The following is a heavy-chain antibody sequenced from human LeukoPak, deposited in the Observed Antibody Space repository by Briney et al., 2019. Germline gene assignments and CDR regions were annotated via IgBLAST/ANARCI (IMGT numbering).Heavy chain of an antibody. CDR2: IYYSGST. J-gene: IGHJ4*02. CDR1: GGSISRYY. D-gene: IGHD5-18*01. CDR3: VIVMSGYSYGYPDY. V-gene: IGHV4-59*01. Sequence: SETLSLTCTVSGGSISRYYWSWIRQPPGNGLEGIGYIYYSGSTNYNPSLKSRVTISVDTSKNQFSLKLSSVTAADTAVYYCVIVMSGYSYGYPDYWGQGTLVTVPS.